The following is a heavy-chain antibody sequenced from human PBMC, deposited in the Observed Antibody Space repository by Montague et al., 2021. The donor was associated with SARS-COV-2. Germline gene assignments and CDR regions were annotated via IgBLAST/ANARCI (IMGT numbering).Heavy chain of an antibody. CDR2: IYYSGTT. CDR3: ARGMIRGVTTPFDY. V-gene: IGHV4-39*02. Sequence: SETLSLTCSVSSGSIISSGYYWGWIRQPPGKELEWIGNIYYSGTTYYNPSLQSQGTISVDTSKNHLSLRLSSVTAADTAVYFCARGMIRGVTTPFDYWGQGSQATVSS. D-gene: IGHD3-10*01. CDR1: SGSIISSGYY. J-gene: IGHJ4*02.